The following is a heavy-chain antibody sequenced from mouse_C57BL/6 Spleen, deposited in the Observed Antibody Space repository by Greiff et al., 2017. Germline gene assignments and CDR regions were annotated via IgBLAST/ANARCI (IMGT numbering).Heavy chain of an antibody. Sequence: EVKLEESGPGLVKPSQSLSLTCSVTGYSITSGYYWNWIRQFPGNKLEWMGYISYDGSNNYNPSLKNRISITRDTSKNQFFLKLNSVTTEDTATYDCARARRDYWGQGTSVTVSS. J-gene: IGHJ4*01. CDR2: ISYDGSN. CDR1: GYSITSGYY. V-gene: IGHV3-6*01. CDR3: ARARRDY.